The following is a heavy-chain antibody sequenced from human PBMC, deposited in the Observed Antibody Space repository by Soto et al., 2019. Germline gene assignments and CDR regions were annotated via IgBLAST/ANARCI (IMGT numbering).Heavy chain of an antibody. CDR3: AKFEGHSLEYWYLDF. CDR2: IHGGGGAT. D-gene: IGHD1-1*01. J-gene: IGHJ2*01. CDR1: GFTFSAYA. Sequence: EVQLLESGGGLVQPGGSLRLSCAASGFTFSAYAMGWVRQAPGKGLEWVLTIHGGGGATHYAESVKGRFTISREDSKNTLYAQMNILRAEDTAVYYCAKFEGHSLEYWYLDFWRGGTLVTVSS. V-gene: IGHV3-23*01.